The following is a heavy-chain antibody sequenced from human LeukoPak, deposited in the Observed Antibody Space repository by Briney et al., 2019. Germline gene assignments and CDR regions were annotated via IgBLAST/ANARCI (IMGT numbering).Heavy chain of an antibody. V-gene: IGHV3-7*01. D-gene: IGHD7-27*01. CDR3: AGNWGYAFDI. J-gene: IGHJ3*02. CDR2: IKQDGSEK. Sequence: PGGSLRLSCAASGFTFSSYWKRWVRQAPGKGLEWVANIKQDGSEKYYVDSVKGRFTISRDNAKNSLYLQMNSLRAEDTAVYYCAGNWGYAFDIWGQGTMVTVSS. CDR1: GFTFSSYW.